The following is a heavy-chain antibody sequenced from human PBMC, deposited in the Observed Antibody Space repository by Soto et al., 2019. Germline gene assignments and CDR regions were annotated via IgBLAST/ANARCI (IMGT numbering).Heavy chain of an antibody. CDR2: INHSGST. J-gene: IGHJ4*02. D-gene: IGHD2-2*01. CDR1: GGSFSGYY. V-gene: IGHV4-34*01. Sequence: SETLSLTCAVYGGSFSGYYWTWIRQPPETGLEWIGEINHSGSTNYNPSLKSRVTISVDTSKNQFSLKVNSVTAADTAVYYCARGRLVPAVNFDYWGLGTLVTVSS. CDR3: ARGRLVPAVNFDY.